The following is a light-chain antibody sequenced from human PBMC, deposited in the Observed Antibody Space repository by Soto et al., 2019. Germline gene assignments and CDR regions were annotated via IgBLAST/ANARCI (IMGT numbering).Light chain of an antibody. CDR2: AAS. CDR1: QSISSY. Sequence: DIQMTQSPSSLSASVGDRVTITCRASQSISSYLNWYQQKPGRAPKLLIYAASSLQSGVPSRFSGSGSGSDFTLTISSLQPEAFETYYCQQSYSAACTFGQGTRLEIK. V-gene: IGKV1-39*01. J-gene: IGKJ5*01. CDR3: QQSYSAACT.